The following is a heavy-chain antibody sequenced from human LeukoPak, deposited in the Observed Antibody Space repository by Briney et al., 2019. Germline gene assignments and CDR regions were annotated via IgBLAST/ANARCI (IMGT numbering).Heavy chain of an antibody. Sequence: SVKVSCKASGGTSSSYTISWVRQAPGQGLEWMGRIIPILGIANYAQKFQGRVTITADKSTSTAYMELSSLRSEDTAVYYCARVKRYSGYDYPIDYYYYYMDVWGKGTTVTVSS. CDR2: IIPILGIA. V-gene: IGHV1-69*02. D-gene: IGHD5-12*01. CDR3: ARVKRYSGYDYPIDYYYYYMDV. J-gene: IGHJ6*03. CDR1: GGTSSSYT.